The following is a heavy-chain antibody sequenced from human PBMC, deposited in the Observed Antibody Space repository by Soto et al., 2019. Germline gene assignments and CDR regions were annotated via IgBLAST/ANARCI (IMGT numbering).Heavy chain of an antibody. CDR3: ARGGAMGVDY. V-gene: IGHV3-74*01. D-gene: IGHD1-26*01. Sequence: GGSLRLSCTASGFTFNTHWMHWVRQAPGKGLVWVSRIYFDGITTNYADSVKGRLTVSRDNAKNTVYLHVNTLRDEDTAVYYCARGGAMGVDYWGQGTLVTVAS. CDR2: IYFDGITT. J-gene: IGHJ4*02. CDR1: GFTFNTHW.